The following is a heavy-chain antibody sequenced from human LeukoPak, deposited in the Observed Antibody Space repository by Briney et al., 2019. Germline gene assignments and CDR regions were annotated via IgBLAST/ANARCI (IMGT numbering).Heavy chain of an antibody. CDR2: IYYSGST. D-gene: IGHD5-18*01. J-gene: IGHJ4*02. Sequence: SQTLSLTCTVSGGSISSGDYYWSWIRQPPGKGLEWIGYIYYSGSTYYNPSLKSRVTISVDTSKNQFSLKLSSVTAADTAVYYCARSAGYSYGYSFDYWGQGTPVTVSS. CDR1: GGSISSGDYY. V-gene: IGHV4-30-4*01. CDR3: ARSAGYSYGYSFDY.